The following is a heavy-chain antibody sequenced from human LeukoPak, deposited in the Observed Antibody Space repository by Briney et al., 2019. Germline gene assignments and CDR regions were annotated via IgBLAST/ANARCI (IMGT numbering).Heavy chain of an antibody. CDR3: ARAMWSPRGGFDY. Sequence: PSETLPITCTVSSGSISSTSYYWGWIRQPPRMRLEWIGSMYYSKSTYYNPSLMTRVNISVDTYKSQLSLKLSSVTAADTAVYYCARAMWSPRGGFDYWDQGTVVTVSS. CDR2: MYYSKST. V-gene: IGHV4-39*07. CDR1: SGSISSTSYY. J-gene: IGHJ4*02. D-gene: IGHD2-21*01.